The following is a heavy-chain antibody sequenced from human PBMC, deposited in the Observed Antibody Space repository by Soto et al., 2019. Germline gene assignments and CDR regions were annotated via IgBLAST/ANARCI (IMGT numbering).Heavy chain of an antibody. D-gene: IGHD5-18*01. J-gene: IGHJ4*02. CDR2: ITGNGRET. CDR1: GFTFTSYT. Sequence: GGSLRPSCAASGFTFTSYTMGWVRQAPGKGLEWVSAITGNGRETYYADPVRGRLATARDNPKNTLYLQMNSHGAEDTALYYCAKAGENRHGYQYFDDWGQGTLVTVSS. CDR3: AKAGENRHGYQYFDD. V-gene: IGHV3-23*01.